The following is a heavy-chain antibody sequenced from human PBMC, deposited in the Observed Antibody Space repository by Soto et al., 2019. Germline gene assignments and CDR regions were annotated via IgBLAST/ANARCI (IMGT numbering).Heavy chain of an antibody. Sequence: SETLSLTCTVSGGSISSSSYYWGWLRQPPGKGLEWIGSIYYSGSTYYNPSLKSRVTISVDTSKNQFSLKLSSVTAADTAVYYCARLRYFDCFPSYYFDYWAQGTLVTVSS. CDR1: GGSISSSSYY. V-gene: IGHV4-39*01. CDR3: ARLRYFDCFPSYYFDY. CDR2: IYYSGST. J-gene: IGHJ4*02. D-gene: IGHD3-9*01.